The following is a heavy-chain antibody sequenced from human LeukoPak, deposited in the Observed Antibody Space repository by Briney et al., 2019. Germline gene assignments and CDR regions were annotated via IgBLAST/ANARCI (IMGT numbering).Heavy chain of an antibody. CDR3: ARGGYSFDY. J-gene: IGHJ4*02. CDR1: GFSFTKYW. V-gene: IGHV3-7*01. D-gene: IGHD5-12*01. CDR2: LHPDGSER. Sequence: GGSLRLSCVASGFSFTKYWMAWVRQAPGKGLEWVARLHPDGSERNYVGSVEGRFTVFGDNARSSLFLQMHSLRVEDTAVYYCARGGYSFDYLGQGTLVTVPS.